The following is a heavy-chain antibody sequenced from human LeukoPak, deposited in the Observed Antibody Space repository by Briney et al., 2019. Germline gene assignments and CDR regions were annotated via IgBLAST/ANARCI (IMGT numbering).Heavy chain of an antibody. V-gene: IGHV3-23*01. Sequence: GESLRLSCAASGFTFSSYAMNWVRQAPGEGLEWLSAISGSDGHTFYADSVKGRFTLSRDNSKNTLYLQMNNLRADDTAIYYCAKVPWVGTITWGQGTLVIVSS. CDR3: AKVPWVGTIT. CDR1: GFTFSSYA. D-gene: IGHD1-26*01. J-gene: IGHJ4*02. CDR2: ISGSDGHT.